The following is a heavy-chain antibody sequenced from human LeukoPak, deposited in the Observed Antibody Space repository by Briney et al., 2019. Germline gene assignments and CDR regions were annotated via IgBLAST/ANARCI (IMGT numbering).Heavy chain of an antibody. CDR3: ARGRXDYXDSSGYYEVDY. CDR1: GYTFTSYD. V-gene: IGHV1-8*01. J-gene: IGHJ4*02. Sequence: GASVKVSCKASGYTFTSYDINWVRQATGQGLEWMGWMNPNSGNTGYAQKFQGRVTMTRNTSISTAYMELSSLRSEDTAVYYCARGRXDYXDSSGYYEVDYWGQGTLVTVSS. D-gene: IGHD3-22*01. CDR2: MNPNSGNT.